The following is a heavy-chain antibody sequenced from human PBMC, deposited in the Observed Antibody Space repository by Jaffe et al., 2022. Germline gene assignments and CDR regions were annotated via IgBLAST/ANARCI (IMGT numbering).Heavy chain of an antibody. CDR2: IIPILGIA. D-gene: IGHD6-19*01. V-gene: IGHV1-69*02. J-gene: IGHJ6*03. Sequence: QVQLVQSGAEVKKPGSSVKVSCKASGGTFSSYTISWVRQAPGQGLEWMGRIIPILGIANYAQKFQGRVTITADKSTSTAYMELSSLRSEDTAVYYCARVYGAVAGTAADYYYYYMDVWGKGTTVTVSS. CDR1: GGTFSSYT. CDR3: ARVYGAVAGTAADYYYYYMDV.